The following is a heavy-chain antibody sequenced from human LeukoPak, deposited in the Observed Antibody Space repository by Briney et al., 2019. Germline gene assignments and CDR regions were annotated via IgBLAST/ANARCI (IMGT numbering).Heavy chain of an antibody. Sequence: EGSLRLSCAASGFTFSSYWMSWVRQAPGKGLEWVANIKQDGSEKYCVDSVKGRFTISRDNAKNSLYLQMNSLRAEDTAVYYCVRDRSPGYFDYWGQGTLVTVSS. CDR2: IKQDGSEK. D-gene: IGHD3-10*01. CDR3: VRDRSPGYFDY. CDR1: GFTFSSYW. J-gene: IGHJ4*02. V-gene: IGHV3-7*01.